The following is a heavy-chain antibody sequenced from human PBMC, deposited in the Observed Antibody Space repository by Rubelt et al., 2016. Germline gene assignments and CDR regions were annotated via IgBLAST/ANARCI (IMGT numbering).Heavy chain of an antibody. CDR2: IYYSGST. CDR1: GGSFSGYY. J-gene: IGHJ4*02. CDR3: ASGRDFWAYFDY. D-gene: IGHD3-3*01. Sequence: QVQLQQWGAGLLKPSETLSLTCAVYGGSFSGYYWSWIRQPPGKGLEWIGSIYYSGSTYYNPSLKSRVTISVDTSKNQFSLKLSSVTAADTAVYYCASGRDFWAYFDYWGQGTLVTVSS. V-gene: IGHV4-34*01.